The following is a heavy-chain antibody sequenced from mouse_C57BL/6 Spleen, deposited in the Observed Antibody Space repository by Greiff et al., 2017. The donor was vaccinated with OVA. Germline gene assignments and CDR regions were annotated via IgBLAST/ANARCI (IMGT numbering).Heavy chain of an antibody. V-gene: IGHV1-69*01. Sequence: QVQLQQPGAELVMPGASVKLSCKASGYTFTSYWMHWVKQRPGQGLEWIGEIDPSDSYTNYNQKFKGKSTLTVDKSSSTAYMQLSSLTSEDSAVYYCARFDYVRDYFDYWGQGTTLTVSS. D-gene: IGHD1-1*01. CDR3: ARFDYVRDYFDY. CDR1: GYTFTSYW. J-gene: IGHJ2*01. CDR2: IDPSDSYT.